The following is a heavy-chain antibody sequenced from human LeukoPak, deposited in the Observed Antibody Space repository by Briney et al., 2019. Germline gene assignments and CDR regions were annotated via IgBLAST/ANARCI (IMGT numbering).Heavy chain of an antibody. J-gene: IGHJ6*02. CDR3: AREDPQTTVPEGMDV. CDR1: GGSISYYY. V-gene: IGHV4-59*01. Sequence: SETLSLTCTVSGGSISYYYWSWIRQSPGKGLEWIGYIYYSGTTNYNPSLKSRVTISVDTSKNQFSLQLRSVTAADTAVYYCAREDPQTTVPEGMDVWGQGNTVTVCS. CDR2: IYYSGTT. D-gene: IGHD4-17*01.